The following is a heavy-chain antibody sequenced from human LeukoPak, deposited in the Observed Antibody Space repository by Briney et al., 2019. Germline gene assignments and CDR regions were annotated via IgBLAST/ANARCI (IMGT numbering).Heavy chain of an antibody. Sequence: PGGSLRLSCAASGFTVSSNYMSWVRQAPGKGLEWVSVIYSGGSTYYADSVKGRFTISRDNSKNTLYLQMNSLRAEDTAVYYCARDQVISSWYKHYYYYYMDVWGKGTTVTVSS. CDR2: IYSGGST. CDR1: GFTVSSNY. CDR3: ARDQVISSWYKHYYYYYMDV. J-gene: IGHJ6*03. V-gene: IGHV3-66*02. D-gene: IGHD6-13*01.